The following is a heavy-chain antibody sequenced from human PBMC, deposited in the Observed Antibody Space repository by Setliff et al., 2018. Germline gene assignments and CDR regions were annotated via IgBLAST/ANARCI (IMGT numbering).Heavy chain of an antibody. Sequence: LTCAVSGYSISSGYYWGWIRQPPGKGLEWIGSIYHSGSTYYNPSLKSRVTISVDTSKNQFSLKLSSVTAADTAVYYCARTSRGPREPIGWFDPWGQGTLVTVSS. D-gene: IGHD1-26*01. CDR2: IYHSGST. J-gene: IGHJ5*02. CDR3: ARTSRGPREPIGWFDP. CDR1: GYSISSGYY. V-gene: IGHV4-38-2*01.